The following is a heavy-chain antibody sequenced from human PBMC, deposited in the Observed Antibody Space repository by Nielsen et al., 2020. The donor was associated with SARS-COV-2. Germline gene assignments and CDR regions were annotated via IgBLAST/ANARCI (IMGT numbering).Heavy chain of an antibody. CDR3: ASRNYYDSSGYALGY. CDR1: GYTFTSYG. Sequence: ASVKVSCKASGYTFTSYGISWVRQAPGQGLEWMGGIIPIFGTANYAQKLQGRVTMTTDTSTSTAYMELRSLRSDDTAVYYCASRNYYDSSGYALGYWGQGTLVTISS. J-gene: IGHJ4*02. CDR2: IIPIFGTA. D-gene: IGHD3-22*01. V-gene: IGHV1-18*01.